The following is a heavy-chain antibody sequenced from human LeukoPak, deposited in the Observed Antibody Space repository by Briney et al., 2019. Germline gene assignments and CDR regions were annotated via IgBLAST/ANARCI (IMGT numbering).Heavy chain of an antibody. CDR2: INPNTGGT. D-gene: IGHD6-19*01. CDR3: AKDFRNQWLVNAFHI. Sequence: ASVKVSCMASEYTFTRYYMHWVRQAPGQGLEWMGWINPNTGGTNYAHKFQGRVTMTRDTSITTAYMELRSLEYDDTAVYYCAKDFRNQWLVNAFHIWGEGTMAPVSS. V-gene: IGHV1-2*07. CDR1: EYTFTRYY. J-gene: IGHJ3*02.